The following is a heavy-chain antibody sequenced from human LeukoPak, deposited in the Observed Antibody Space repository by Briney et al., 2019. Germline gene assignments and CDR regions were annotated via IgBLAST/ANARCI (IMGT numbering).Heavy chain of an antibody. D-gene: IGHD3-22*01. Sequence: ASVKVSCKASGYTFTSYAISWVRQAPGQGLEWMGWISPYNGNTNYAQNLQGRVTMTTDTSTSTAYMELRSLRSDDTAVYYCARVLDQFYDSSGYYPCWGQGTLVPVSS. V-gene: IGHV1-18*01. CDR1: GYTFTSYA. CDR3: ARVLDQFYDSSGYYPC. CDR2: ISPYNGNT. J-gene: IGHJ4*02.